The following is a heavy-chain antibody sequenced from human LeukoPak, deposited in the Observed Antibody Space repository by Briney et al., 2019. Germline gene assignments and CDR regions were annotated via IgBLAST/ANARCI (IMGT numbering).Heavy chain of an antibody. V-gene: IGHV4-30-4*07. J-gene: IGHJ4*02. Sequence: SQTLPLTCAVSGGSINSGGYSWSWIRQPPGKGLEWIGYIYYSGSTYYNPSLKSRVTISVDTSKNQFSLKLSSVTAADTAVYYCARVRGSTSRGFDYWGQGTLVTVSS. CDR2: IYYSGST. CDR3: ARVRGSTSRGFDY. CDR1: GGSINSGGYS. D-gene: IGHD2-2*01.